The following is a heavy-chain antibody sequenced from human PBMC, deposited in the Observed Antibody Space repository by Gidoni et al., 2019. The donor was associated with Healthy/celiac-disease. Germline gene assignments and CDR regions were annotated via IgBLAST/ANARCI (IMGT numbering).Heavy chain of an antibody. CDR1: GFTFSTYS. J-gene: IGHJ5*02. V-gene: IGHV3-21*01. CDR2: ISSSSSYI. D-gene: IGHD3-10*01. Sequence: EVQLVESGGGLVKPGGSLRLSCAASGFTFSTYSMNWVRQAPGKGLEWVSSISSSSSYIYYADSVKGRFTISRDNAKNSLYLQMNSLRAEDTAVYYCARGTIGRGYNWFDPWGQGTLVTVSS. CDR3: ARGTIGRGYNWFDP.